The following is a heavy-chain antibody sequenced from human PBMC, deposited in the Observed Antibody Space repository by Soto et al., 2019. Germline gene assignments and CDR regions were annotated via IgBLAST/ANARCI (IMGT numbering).Heavy chain of an antibody. Sequence: QVQLVESGGGLVKPGGSLRLSCAASGFTFSDYYMSWIRQAPGQGLELVSYISSRSSYTNYADSVKGRFTISRDTAKNSLYLQMHSLRAEDTALYYCARDSGQYKLLLGYWGQGALVTVSS. D-gene: IGHD2-2*01. J-gene: IGHJ4*02. V-gene: IGHV3-11*06. CDR1: GFTFSDYY. CDR2: ISSRSSYT. CDR3: ARDSGQYKLLLGY.